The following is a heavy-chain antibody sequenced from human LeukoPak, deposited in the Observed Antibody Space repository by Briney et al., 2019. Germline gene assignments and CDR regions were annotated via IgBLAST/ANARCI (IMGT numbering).Heavy chain of an antibody. CDR2: FDPEDGET. J-gene: IGHJ4*02. D-gene: IGHD4-17*01. CDR3: AIAHHLYGDHVGY. V-gene: IGHV1-24*01. CDR1: GYTLTELS. Sequence: ASVKVSCKVSGYTLTELSMHWVRQAPGKGLEWMGGFDPEDGETIYAQKFQGRVTVTEDTSTDTAYMELSSLRSEDTAVYYCAIAHHLYGDHVGYWGQGTLVTVSS.